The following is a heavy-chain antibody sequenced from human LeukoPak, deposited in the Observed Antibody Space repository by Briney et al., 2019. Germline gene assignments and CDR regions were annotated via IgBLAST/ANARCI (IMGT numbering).Heavy chain of an antibody. V-gene: IGHV5-10-1*01. CDR1: GYSFTSYW. Sequence: GESLKISCKGSGYSFTSYWISWVRQMPGKGLEWMGRIDPSDSYTNYSPSFQGHVTISADESISTAYLQWSSLKASDTAMYYCATVYSSSWYEFDYWGQGTLVTVSS. D-gene: IGHD6-13*01. CDR3: ATVYSSSWYEFDY. CDR2: IDPSDSYT. J-gene: IGHJ4*02.